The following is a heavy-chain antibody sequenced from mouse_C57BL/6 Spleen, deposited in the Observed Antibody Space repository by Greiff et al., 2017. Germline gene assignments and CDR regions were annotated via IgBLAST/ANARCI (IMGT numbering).Heavy chain of an antibody. CDR2: IYPGDGDP. CDR3: ARYGYDSAMDY. D-gene: IGHD2-2*01. J-gene: IGHJ4*01. Sequence: QVQLQQSGPELVKPGAPVKISCKASGYAFSSSWMNWVKQRPGKGLEGIGRIYPGDGDPNYTGKLKGKATLTAVNSSSTAYMQLGSLTSEDSAVYFCARYGYDSAMDYWGQGTSVTVSS. V-gene: IGHV1-82*01. CDR1: GYAFSSSW.